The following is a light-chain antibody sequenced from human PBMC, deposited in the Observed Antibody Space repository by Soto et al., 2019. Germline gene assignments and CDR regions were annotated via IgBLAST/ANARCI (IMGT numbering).Light chain of an antibody. CDR3: AAWDDILNGLA. J-gene: IGLJ1*01. CDR1: SSNIGSNT. Sequence: QSVLTQPPSASGTPGQRVTISCSGSSSNIGSNTVKWYQHLPGTAPKLLIYTNSQRPSGVPDRFSGSKSGTSASLAISGLQSEDEADYYCAAWDDILNGLAFGTGTKVTVL. CDR2: TNS. V-gene: IGLV1-44*01.